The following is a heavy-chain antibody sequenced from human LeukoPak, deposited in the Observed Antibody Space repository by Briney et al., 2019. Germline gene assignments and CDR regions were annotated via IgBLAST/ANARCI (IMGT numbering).Heavy chain of an antibody. CDR3: ARSKARYRAVAVNFDY. V-gene: IGHV3-48*03. Sequence: GGSLRLSCAALGFTFSSYEMNWVRQAPGKGLEGVSYISRSGSTIYYADSVKGRFPISRDNAKNSLYLQMNSLRAEDTAVDYCARSKARYRAVAVNFDYSGQGTLVTVSS. D-gene: IGHD6-19*01. CDR2: ISRSGSTI. J-gene: IGHJ4*02. CDR1: GFTFSSYE.